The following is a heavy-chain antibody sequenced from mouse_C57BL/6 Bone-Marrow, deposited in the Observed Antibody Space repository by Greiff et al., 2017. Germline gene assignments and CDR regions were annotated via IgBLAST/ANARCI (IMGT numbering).Heavy chain of an antibody. CDR3: ARDTTVVATGGVYAMDY. CDR2: INPGSGGT. V-gene: IGHV1-54*01. Sequence: QVQLQQSGAELVRPGTSVKVSCKASGYAFTNYLIEWVKQRPGQGLEWIGVINPGSGGTNYNEKFKGKATLTADKSSSTAYMQPSSLTSEDSAVYFCARDTTVVATGGVYAMDYWGQGTSVTVSS. CDR1: GYAFTNYL. J-gene: IGHJ4*01. D-gene: IGHD1-1*01.